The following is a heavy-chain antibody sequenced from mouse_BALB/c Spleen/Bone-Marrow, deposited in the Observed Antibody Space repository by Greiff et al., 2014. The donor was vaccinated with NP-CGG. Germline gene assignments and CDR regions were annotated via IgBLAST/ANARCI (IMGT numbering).Heavy chain of an antibody. Sequence: QVHVKQYGAEFVMPGASVKMSCKASGYTFTDKWMHWVKQRPGQGLEWIGAIDTSDSYINYNQKFKGKASLTVDASSSTAYMHLSSLTSDDSAVYYCARGGHDFSLDYWGQGTSVIVSS. CDR3: ARGGHDFSLDY. CDR1: GYTFTDKW. J-gene: IGHJ4*01. D-gene: IGHD2-4*01. V-gene: IGHV1-69*01. CDR2: IDTSDSYI.